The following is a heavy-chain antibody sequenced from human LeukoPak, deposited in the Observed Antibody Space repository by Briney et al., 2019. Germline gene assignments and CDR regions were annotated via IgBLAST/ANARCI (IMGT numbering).Heavy chain of an antibody. CDR3: ASAVAGAFDY. CDR1: GFTFDDYA. J-gene: IGHJ4*02. D-gene: IGHD6-19*01. Sequence: PGGSLRLSCAVSGFTFDDYAMHWVRQVPGKGLEWVSGINWNSDSIGYADSVKGRFTTSRDNAKNSLYLQMNSLRSEDTALYYCASAVAGAFDYWGQGTLVTVSS. CDR2: INWNSDSI. V-gene: IGHV3-9*01.